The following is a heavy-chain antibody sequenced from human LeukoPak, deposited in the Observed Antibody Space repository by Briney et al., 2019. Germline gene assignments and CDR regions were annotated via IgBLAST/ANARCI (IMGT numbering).Heavy chain of an antibody. Sequence: SETLSLTCTVSGGSISSSSYYWGWIRQPPGKGLEWIGSIYYSGSTYYNPSLKSRVTISVDTSKNQFSLKLSSVTAADTAVYYCARQLGYCSSTSCYADKVDYWGQGTLATVSS. CDR3: ARQLGYCSSTSCYADKVDY. D-gene: IGHD2-2*01. CDR2: IYYSGST. V-gene: IGHV4-39*01. J-gene: IGHJ4*02. CDR1: GGSISSSSYY.